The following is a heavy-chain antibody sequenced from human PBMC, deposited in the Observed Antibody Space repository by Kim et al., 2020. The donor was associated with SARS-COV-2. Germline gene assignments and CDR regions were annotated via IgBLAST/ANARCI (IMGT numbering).Heavy chain of an antibody. D-gene: IGHD5-18*01. Sequence: PSLRSRVGGAVDTSKIQFSLKLSSVTAADTAVYYCARGRIQLWVHYYFDYWGQGTLVTVSS. CDR3: ARGRIQLWVHYYFDY. V-gene: IGHV4-34*01. J-gene: IGHJ4*02.